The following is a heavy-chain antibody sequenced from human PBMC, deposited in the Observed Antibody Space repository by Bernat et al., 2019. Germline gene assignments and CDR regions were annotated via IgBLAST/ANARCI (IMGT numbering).Heavy chain of an antibody. CDR3: ARGYCSSTSCYYNWFEP. D-gene: IGHD2-2*01. CDR2: IYYSGST. J-gene: IGHJ5*02. Sequence: QVQLQESGPGLVKPSETLSLTCTVSGGSVSSGSYYWFWIRPPPGKGLEWIGYIYYSGSTNYNPSLKSRVTISVDTSKNQFSLKLSSVTDADTAVYYCARGYCSSTSCYYNWFEPWGQGTLVSVS. V-gene: IGHV4-61*01. CDR1: GGSVSSGSYY.